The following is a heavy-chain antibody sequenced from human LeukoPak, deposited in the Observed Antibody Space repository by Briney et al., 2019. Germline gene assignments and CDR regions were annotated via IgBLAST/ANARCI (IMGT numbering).Heavy chain of an antibody. J-gene: IGHJ6*02. V-gene: IGHV4-59*08. CDR3: ATKQTYSYGMDV. CDR2: IFYTGSP. CDR1: GGSISGYY. D-gene: IGHD6-13*01. Sequence: SETLSLTCTVSGGSISGYYWIWIRQSPGKGLEWIGEIFYTGSPNYNPSLKSRVTISIDTSRNQFSLKLSSVTAADTAIYYCATKQTYSYGMDVWGQGTTVTVSS.